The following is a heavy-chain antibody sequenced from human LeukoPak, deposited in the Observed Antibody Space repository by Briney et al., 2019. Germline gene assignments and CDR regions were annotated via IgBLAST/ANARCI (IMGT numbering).Heavy chain of an antibody. CDR1: GFTFDDYA. D-gene: IGHD3-3*02. V-gene: IGHV3-9*01. CDR3: AKASRSVFGVVTHFDY. J-gene: IGHJ4*02. Sequence: GGSLRLSCAASGFTFDDYAMHWVRQAPGKGLEWVSGISWNSGSIGYADSVKGRFTISRDNAKNSLYLQMNSLRAEDTALYYCAKASRSVFGVVTHFDYWGQGTLVTVSS. CDR2: ISWNSGSI.